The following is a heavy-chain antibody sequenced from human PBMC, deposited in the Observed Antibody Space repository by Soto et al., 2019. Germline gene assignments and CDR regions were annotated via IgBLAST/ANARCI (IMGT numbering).Heavy chain of an antibody. V-gene: IGHV3-9*01. CDR3: AALYCSGGSCYPGYYMDV. J-gene: IGHJ6*03. CDR1: GFTFDDYA. Sequence: GGSLRLSCAASGFTFDDYAMHWVRQAPGKGLEWVSGISWNSGSIGYADSVKGRFTISRDNAKNSLYLQMNSLRAEDTALYYCAALYCSGGSCYPGYYMDVWGKGTTVTVSS. CDR2: ISWNSGSI. D-gene: IGHD2-15*01.